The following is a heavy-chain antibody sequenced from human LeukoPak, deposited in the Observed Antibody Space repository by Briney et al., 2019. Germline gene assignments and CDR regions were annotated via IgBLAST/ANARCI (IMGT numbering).Heavy chain of an antibody. CDR2: ISAYNGNT. CDR1: GYTFTSYG. CDR3: ARDPVYCSGGSCYGGYNWFDP. V-gene: IGHV1-18*01. Sequence: ASVKVSCKASGYTFTSYGISWVRQAPGQRLEWMGWISAYNGNTNYAQKLQGRVTMTTDTSTSTAYMELRSLRSDDTAVYYCARDPVYCSGGSCYGGYNWFDPWGQGTLVTVSS. J-gene: IGHJ5*02. D-gene: IGHD2-15*01.